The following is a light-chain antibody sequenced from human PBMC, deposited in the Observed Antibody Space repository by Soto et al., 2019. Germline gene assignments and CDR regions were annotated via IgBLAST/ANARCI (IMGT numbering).Light chain of an antibody. Sequence: QSVLTQPPSVSGAPGQRVTISCTGSSSNIGAGYDVHWYQHLPRTAPKLLIYGNSNRPSGVPDRFSGSKSGTSASLAITGLQAEDEADYYCQSYDICLSDNYVFGTGTKVTVL. CDR1: SSNIGAGYD. CDR2: GNS. V-gene: IGLV1-40*01. J-gene: IGLJ1*01. CDR3: QSYDICLSDNYV.